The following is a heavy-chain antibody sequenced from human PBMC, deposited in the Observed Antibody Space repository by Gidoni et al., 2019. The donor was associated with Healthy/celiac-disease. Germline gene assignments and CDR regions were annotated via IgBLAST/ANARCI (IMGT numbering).Heavy chain of an antibody. V-gene: IGHV1-69*06. D-gene: IGHD2-21*01. CDR3: ARAVIDRYYYYYYYMDV. CDR2: IIPIFGTA. Sequence: QVQLVQSGAEVKKPGSSVKVSCKASGGTFSSYAISWVRQAPGQGLEWMGGIIPIFGTANYAQKFQGRVTITADKSTSTAYMELSSLRSEDTAVYYWARAVIDRYYYYYYYMDVWGKGTTVTVSS. CDR1: GGTFSSYA. J-gene: IGHJ6*03.